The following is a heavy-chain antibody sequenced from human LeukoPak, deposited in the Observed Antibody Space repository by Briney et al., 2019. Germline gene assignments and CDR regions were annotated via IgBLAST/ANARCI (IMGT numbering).Heavy chain of an antibody. D-gene: IGHD5-18*01. J-gene: IGHJ6*02. V-gene: IGHV1-69*04. CDR3: ARDLLYADTAMVPDYYYGMDV. CDR1: GGTFSSYA. CDR2: IIPILGIA. Sequence: GASVKVSCKASGGTFSSYAISWVRQAPGQGLEWMGRIIPILGIANYAQKFQGRVTITADKSTSTAYMELSSLRAEDTAVYYCARDLLYADTAMVPDYYYGMDVWGQGTTVTVSS.